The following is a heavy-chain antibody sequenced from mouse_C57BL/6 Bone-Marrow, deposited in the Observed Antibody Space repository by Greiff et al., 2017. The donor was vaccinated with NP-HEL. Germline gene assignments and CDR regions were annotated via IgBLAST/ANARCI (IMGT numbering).Heavy chain of an antibody. CDR1: GYTFTDYY. CDR2: INPNNGGT. CDR3: AYYSNYYYFDY. J-gene: IGHJ2*01. Sequence: VQLQQSGPELVKPGASVKISCKASGYTFTDYYMNWVKQSHGKSLEWIGDINPNNGGTSYNQKFKGKSTLTVDKSSSTAYMEIRSLTSEDSAVYYCAYYSNYYYFDYWGQGTTLTVSS. D-gene: IGHD2-5*01. V-gene: IGHV1-26*01.